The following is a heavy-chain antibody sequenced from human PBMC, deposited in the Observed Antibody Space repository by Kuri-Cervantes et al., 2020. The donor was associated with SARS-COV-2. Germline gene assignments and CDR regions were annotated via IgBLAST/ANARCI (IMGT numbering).Heavy chain of an antibody. CDR2: ISGSGGST. Sequence: GGSLRLSCAASGFTFSSYAMSWVRQAPGKGLEWVSAISGSGGSTYYADSVKGRFTISRDNSKNTLYLQMNSLRAEDTAVYYCARDRQWLGSTSFDYWGQGTLVTVSS. J-gene: IGHJ4*02. D-gene: IGHD6-19*01. CDR3: ARDRQWLGSTSFDY. V-gene: IGHV3-23*01. CDR1: GFTFSSYA.